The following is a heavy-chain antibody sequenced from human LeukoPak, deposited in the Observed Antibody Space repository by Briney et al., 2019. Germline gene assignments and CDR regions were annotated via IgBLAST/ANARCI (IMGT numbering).Heavy chain of an antibody. J-gene: IGHJ4*02. D-gene: IGHD3-22*01. CDR1: GGTFSSYA. CDR3: ARGPRSYYYDSSGQLDY. CDR2: IIPIFGTA. Sequence: SVKVSCKASGGTFSSYAISWARQAPGQGLEWMGGIIPIFGTANYAQKFQGRVTITADESTSTAYMELSSLRSEDTAVYYCARGPRSYYYDSSGQLDYWGQGTLVTVSS. V-gene: IGHV1-69*13.